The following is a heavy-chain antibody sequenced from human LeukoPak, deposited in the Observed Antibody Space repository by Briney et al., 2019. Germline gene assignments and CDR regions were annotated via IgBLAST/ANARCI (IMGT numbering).Heavy chain of an antibody. J-gene: IGHJ6*03. Sequence: SETLSLTCTVSGGSINSANYYWGWLRQPSGKGLEWIGSIYYSETTYDNPSLKSRVTISIETSKNQFSLKLRSVTASDTAVYYCARQRADYYYYYVDVWGKGTTVAVS. CDR1: GGSINSANYY. V-gene: IGHV4-39*01. CDR3: ARQRADYYYYYVDV. CDR2: IYYSETT.